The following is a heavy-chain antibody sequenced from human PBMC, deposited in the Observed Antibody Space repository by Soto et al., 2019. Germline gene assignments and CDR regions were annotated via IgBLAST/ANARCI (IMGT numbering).Heavy chain of an antibody. Sequence: QLQLQESGPGLVKPSETLSLTCTVSGGSVSSSSYYWGWIRQPPGKGLEWIGSIYYSGSTFYNPSLKSRVTISVDTSKNQFSLKLSSVTAADTAVYYCATFYGDYVSYWGQGTLVTVSS. J-gene: IGHJ4*02. CDR1: GGSVSSSSYY. V-gene: IGHV4-39*01. D-gene: IGHD4-17*01. CDR2: IYYSGST. CDR3: ATFYGDYVSY.